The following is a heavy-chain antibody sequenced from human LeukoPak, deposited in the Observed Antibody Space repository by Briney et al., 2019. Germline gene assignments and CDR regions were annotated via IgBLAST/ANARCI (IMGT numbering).Heavy chain of an antibody. D-gene: IGHD6-6*01. CDR2: IYYSGST. CDR3: ARGVEYSSSSGLGY. V-gene: IGHV4-59*12. Sequence: SETLSLTCTVSGGSISSYYWSWIRQPPGKGLEWIGYIYYSGSTNYNPSLKSRVTISVDTSKNQFSLKLSSVTAEDTALYYCARGVEYSSSSGLGYWGQRTLVTVSS. CDR1: GGSISSYY. J-gene: IGHJ4*02.